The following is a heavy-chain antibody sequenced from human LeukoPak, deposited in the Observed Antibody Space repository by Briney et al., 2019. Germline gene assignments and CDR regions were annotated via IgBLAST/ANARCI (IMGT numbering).Heavy chain of an antibody. J-gene: IGHJ1*01. D-gene: IGHD6-13*01. V-gene: IGHV1-2*02. CDR1: GYTFTDYY. CDR3: ARDVYTGAAAGIPRYFQH. Sequence: ASVKVSCKASGYTFTDYYMHWVRQAPGQGLEWMGWINPNSGGTNYAQKFQGRVTMTRDTSISTAYMELSRLRSDDTAVHYCARDVYTGAAAGIPRYFQHWGQGTLVTVSS. CDR2: INPNSGGT.